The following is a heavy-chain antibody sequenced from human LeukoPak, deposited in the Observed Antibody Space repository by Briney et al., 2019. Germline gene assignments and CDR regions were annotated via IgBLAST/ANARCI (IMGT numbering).Heavy chain of an antibody. Sequence: SETLSLTCTVSGGSISSDNYYWGWIRQSPGKGLEWIGSIYYSGGTYYNPSLKSRVTISVDTSKNQFSLKLSSVTAADTAVYYCARGRSGLRCFDYWGQGTLVTVSS. D-gene: IGHD6-25*01. CDR2: IYYSGGT. V-gene: IGHV4-39*07. CDR3: ARGRSGLRCFDY. J-gene: IGHJ4*02. CDR1: GGSISSDNYY.